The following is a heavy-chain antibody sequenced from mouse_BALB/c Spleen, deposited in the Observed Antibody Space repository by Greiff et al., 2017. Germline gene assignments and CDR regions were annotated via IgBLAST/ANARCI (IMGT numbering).Heavy chain of an antibody. J-gene: IGHJ2*01. CDR1: GYSITGGYS. CDR3: ARGGYGSSLDY. Sequence: EVKLMESGPDLVKPSQSLSLTCTVTGYSITGGYSWHWIRQFPGNKLEWMGYIHYSGSTNYNPSLKSRIPITRDTSKNQFFLQLNSVTTEDTATYYCARGGYGSSLDYWGQGTTLTVSS. CDR2: IHYSGST. V-gene: IGHV3-1*02. D-gene: IGHD1-1*01.